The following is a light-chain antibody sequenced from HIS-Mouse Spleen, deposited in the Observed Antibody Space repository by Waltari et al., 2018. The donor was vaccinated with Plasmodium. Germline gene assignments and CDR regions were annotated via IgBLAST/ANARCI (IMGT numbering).Light chain of an antibody. J-gene: IGLJ3*02. V-gene: IGLV3-27*01. CDR1: VLAKKY. Sequence: SYELTQPSSVSVSPGQTARTTCSGDVLAKKYARWFQQKPGQAPVLVNYNASERPSGIPVRFSGSSSGTTVTLTISGAQVEDEADYYCYSAADNNRVFGGGTKLTVL. CDR2: NAS. CDR3: YSAADNNRV.